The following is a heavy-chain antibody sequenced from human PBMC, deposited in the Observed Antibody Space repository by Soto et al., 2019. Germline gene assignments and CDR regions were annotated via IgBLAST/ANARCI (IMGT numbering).Heavy chain of an antibody. CDR2: IYHSGST. J-gene: IGHJ5*02. Sequence: PSETLSLPCAVSGYSISSGYYWGWIRQPPGKGLEWIGSIYHSGSTYYNPSLKSRVTISVDTSKNQFSLKLSSVTAADTAVYYCARGVMVELRRGNQNWFDPWGQGTLVTVSS. D-gene: IGHD1-7*01. V-gene: IGHV4-38-2*01. CDR3: ARGVMVELRRGNQNWFDP. CDR1: GYSISSGYY.